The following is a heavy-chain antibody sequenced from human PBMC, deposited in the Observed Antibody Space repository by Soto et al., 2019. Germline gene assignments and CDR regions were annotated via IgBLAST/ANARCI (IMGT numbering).Heavy chain of an antibody. CDR2: IRAYNGNT. CDR1: GYTFTSYG. J-gene: IGHJ4*02. D-gene: IGHD3-10*01. V-gene: IGHV1-18*01. Sequence: QVKLVQSGAEVKKPGASVKVSCKASGYTFTSYGISWVRQAPGQGLEGMGWIRAYNGNTNYAQKLQSRGTMTTNTSTRTAYMELRSLRSDDTAVYYCAGDRGAVLTPGYYFDYWGQGTLVTVSS. CDR3: AGDRGAVLTPGYYFDY.